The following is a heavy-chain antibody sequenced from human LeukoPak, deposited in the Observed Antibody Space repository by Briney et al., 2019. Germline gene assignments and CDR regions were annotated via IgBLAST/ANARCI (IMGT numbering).Heavy chain of an antibody. CDR2: INHSGST. V-gene: IGHV4-34*01. D-gene: IGHD3-10*01. CDR3: ARVSPGEGIDY. CDR1: GGSFSGYY. J-gene: IGHJ4*02. Sequence: SETLSLTCAVYGGSFSGYYWSWIRQPPGKGLEWIGEINHSGSTNYNPSLKSRVTISVDTSKNQFSLKLSSVTAADTAVYYCARVSPGEGIDYWSQGTLVTVSS.